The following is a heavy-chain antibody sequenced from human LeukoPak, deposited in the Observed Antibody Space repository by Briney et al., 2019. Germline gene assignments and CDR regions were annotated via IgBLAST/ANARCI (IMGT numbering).Heavy chain of an antibody. CDR1: GGTFSSYA. D-gene: IGHD3-22*01. V-gene: IGHV1-69*04. Sequence: SVKVSCKASGGTFSSYAISWVRQAPGQGLEWMGRIIPILGIANYAQKFQGRVTITADKSTSTAYMELSSLRSEDTAVYYCAKNYYYDNTGYWGAFDIWGQGTMVTVSS. CDR3: AKNYYYDNTGYWGAFDI. CDR2: IIPILGIA. J-gene: IGHJ3*02.